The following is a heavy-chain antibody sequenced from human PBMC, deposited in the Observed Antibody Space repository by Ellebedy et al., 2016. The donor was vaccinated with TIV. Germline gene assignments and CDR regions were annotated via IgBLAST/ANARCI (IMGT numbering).Heavy chain of an antibody. V-gene: IGHV4-34*01. Sequence: GSLRLSCAVYGGSFRDYFWIWIRQPPGKGLEWIGEINRSGNTNYNPYLKSRVTISVDTSKNQFSLKLSSVTAADTAVYYCASRTLAVAGTDWFDPWGRGTLVTVSS. CDR2: INRSGNT. D-gene: IGHD6-19*01. CDR1: GGSFRDYF. J-gene: IGHJ5*02. CDR3: ASRTLAVAGTDWFDP.